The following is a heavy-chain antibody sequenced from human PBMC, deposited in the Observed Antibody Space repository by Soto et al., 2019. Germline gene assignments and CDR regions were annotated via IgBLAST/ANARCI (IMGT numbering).Heavy chain of an antibody. Sequence: PSETLSLTCAVSGGSISSSNWWSWVRQPPGKGLEWIGEIYHSGSTNYNPSLKSRVTISVDKSKNQFSLKLSLRPEDTAMYYCVKDSPIGGVFSGHDDIDSWGQGTPVTVSS. V-gene: IGHV4-4*02. CDR3: VKDSPIGGVFSGHDDIDS. CDR1: GGSISSSNW. CDR2: IYHSGST. D-gene: IGHD5-12*01. J-gene: IGHJ4*02.